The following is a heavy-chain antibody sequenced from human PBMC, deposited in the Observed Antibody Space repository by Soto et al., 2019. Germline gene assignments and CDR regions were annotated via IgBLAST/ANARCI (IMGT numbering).Heavy chain of an antibody. CDR3: ARGLGSGSYYNRYYYGMDV. CDR2: IYTSGST. J-gene: IGHJ6*02. D-gene: IGHD3-10*01. V-gene: IGHV4-4*07. Sequence: SETLSLTCTVSGGSISSYYWSWIRQPAGKGLEWIGRIYTSGSTNYNPPLKSRVTMSVDTSKNQFSLKLSSVTAADTAVYYCARGLGSGSYYNRYYYGMDVWGQGTTVTVSS. CDR1: GGSISSYY.